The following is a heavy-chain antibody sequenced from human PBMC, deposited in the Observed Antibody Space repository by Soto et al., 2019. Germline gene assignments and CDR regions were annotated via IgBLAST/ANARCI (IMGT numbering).Heavy chain of an antibody. D-gene: IGHD5-12*01. Sequence: SVKVSCKASGGTFSSYAISWVRQAPGQGLEWMGGIIPIFGTANYAQKFQGRVTITADESTSTAYMELSSLRSEDTAVYYCARDTATIEMATMTDYYYYYGMDVWGQGTTVTVSS. CDR3: ARDTATIEMATMTDYYYYYGMDV. V-gene: IGHV1-69*13. CDR2: IIPIFGTA. CDR1: GGTFSSYA. J-gene: IGHJ6*02.